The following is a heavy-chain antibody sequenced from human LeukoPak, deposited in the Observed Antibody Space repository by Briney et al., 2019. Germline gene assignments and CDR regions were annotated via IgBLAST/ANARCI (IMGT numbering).Heavy chain of an antibody. CDR3: AKVGGIAVAQVTYWFDP. CDR1: GFTFSSYA. CDR2: ISGSGGST. J-gene: IGHJ5*02. V-gene: IGHV3-23*01. D-gene: IGHD6-19*01. Sequence: PGGSLRLSCAASGFTFSSYAMSWVRQAPGKGLEWVSAISGSGGSTYYADSVKGRFTISRDNSKNTLYLQMNSLRAEDTAVYYCAKVGGIAVAQVTYWFDPWGQGTLVTVSS.